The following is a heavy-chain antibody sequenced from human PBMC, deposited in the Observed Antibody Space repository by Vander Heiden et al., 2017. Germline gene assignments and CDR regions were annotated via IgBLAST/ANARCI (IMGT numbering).Heavy chain of an antibody. V-gene: IGHV3-21*01. CDR1: GFTFSSYS. CDR2: ISSSSSYI. J-gene: IGHJ4*02. Sequence: EVQLVESGGGLVKPGGSLRLSCAASGFTFSSYSMNWVRQAPGKGLEWVSSISSSSSYIYYADSVKGRFTISRDNAKNSLYLQMNSLRAEDTAVYYCARAGDSSGYYAIDYWGQGTLVTVSS. D-gene: IGHD3-22*01. CDR3: ARAGDSSGYYAIDY.